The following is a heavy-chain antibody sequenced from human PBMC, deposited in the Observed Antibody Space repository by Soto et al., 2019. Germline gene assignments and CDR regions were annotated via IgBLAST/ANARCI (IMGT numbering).Heavy chain of an antibody. J-gene: IGHJ4*02. D-gene: IGHD3-9*01. CDR2: IYYSGST. CDR1: GGSISSGDYY. CDR3: ARVEDILTGYYYFDY. Sequence: SETLSLTCTVSGGSISSGDYYWSWIRQPTGKGLEWIGYIYYSGSTYYNPSLKSRVTISVDTSKNQFSLKLSSVTAADTAVYYCARVEDILTGYYYFDYWGQGTLVTVSS. V-gene: IGHV4-30-4*01.